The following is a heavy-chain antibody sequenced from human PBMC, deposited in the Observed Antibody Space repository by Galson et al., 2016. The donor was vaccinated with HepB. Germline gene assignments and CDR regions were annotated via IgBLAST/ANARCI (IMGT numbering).Heavy chain of an antibody. V-gene: IGHV3-15*05. D-gene: IGHD1-26*01. J-gene: IGHJ4*02. Sequence: SLRLSCAASGFIFSNAWMTWVRQAPGKGLEWVGRIKSKSEGGTADYAAPVKGRFTISRDDSKQMLYLQMNSLKSEDTAVYYCWATNPYESWDHWGQGTLVTVSS. CDR3: WATNPYESWDH. CDR2: IKSKSEGGTA. CDR1: GFIFSNAW.